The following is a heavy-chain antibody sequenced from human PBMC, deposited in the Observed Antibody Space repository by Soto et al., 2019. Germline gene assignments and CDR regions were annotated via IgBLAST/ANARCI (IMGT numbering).Heavy chain of an antibody. V-gene: IGHV3-13*05. J-gene: IGHJ6*02. CDR1: GFTFRNYD. Sequence: EVQLLESGGGLVQPGGSLRLSCEASGFTFRNYDMHWVRQGTGKGLEWVSGISAAGDPDYADSVEGRSTISRENDKNSFFLEMNSLRVGDTAVYYCARTDRDFYGLDVWGQGTTVIVSS. CDR2: ISAAGDP. CDR3: ARTDRDFYGLDV.